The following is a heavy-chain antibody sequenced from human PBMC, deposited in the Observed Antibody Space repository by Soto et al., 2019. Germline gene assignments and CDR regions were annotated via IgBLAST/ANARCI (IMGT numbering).Heavy chain of an antibody. CDR1: GYSFTSYW. CDR2: IYPGDSDT. CDR3: ARYYCSGGSCYPRDAFDI. Sequence: GESLKISCKGSGYSFTSYWIGWVRQMPGKGLEWMGIIYPGDSDTRYSPSFQGQVTISADKSISTAYLQWSSLKASDTAMYYCARYYCSGGSCYPRDAFDIWGQGTMVTVSS. V-gene: IGHV5-51*01. J-gene: IGHJ3*02. D-gene: IGHD2-15*01.